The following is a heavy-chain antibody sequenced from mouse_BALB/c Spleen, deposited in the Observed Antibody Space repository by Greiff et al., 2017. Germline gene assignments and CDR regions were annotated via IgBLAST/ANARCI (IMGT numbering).Heavy chain of an antibody. CDR3: ARGAYFDY. Sequence: VQLQQSGPELVKPGASVKISCKASGYTFTDYNMHWVKQSHGKSLEWIGYIYPYNGGTGYTQKFKSKATLTVDNSSSTAYMELRSLTSEDSAVYYCARGAYFDYWGQGTTLTVSS. CDR2: IYPYNGGT. J-gene: IGHJ2*01. CDR1: GYTFTDYN. V-gene: IGHV1S29*02.